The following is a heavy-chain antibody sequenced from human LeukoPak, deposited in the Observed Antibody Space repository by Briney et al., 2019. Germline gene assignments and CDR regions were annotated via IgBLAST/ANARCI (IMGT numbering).Heavy chain of an antibody. V-gene: IGHV6-1*01. Sequence: SQALSLTCAISGDSVSSNSATWNWIRQSPSRGLEWLGRTYYRSKWYKYYAVSVKGRITINPDTSKNQFSLQLNSVTPEDTAVYYRARGPSYFQHWGQGTLVTVSS. CDR1: GDSVSSNSAT. J-gene: IGHJ1*01. CDR3: ARGPSYFQH. CDR2: TYYRSKWYK.